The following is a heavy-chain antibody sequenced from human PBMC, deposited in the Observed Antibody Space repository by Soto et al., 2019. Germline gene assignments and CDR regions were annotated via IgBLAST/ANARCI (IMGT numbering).Heavy chain of an antibody. CDR3: AREGGLGYCTNGVCFEYSWFDP. J-gene: IGHJ5*02. CDR2: IIPIFGTA. D-gene: IGHD2-8*01. V-gene: IGHV1-69*01. CDR1: GGTFSSYA. Sequence: QVQLVQSGAEVKKPGSSVKVSCKASGGTFSSYAISWVRQAPGQGLEWMGGIIPIFGTANYAQKFQGRVTITADEATSTAYMELSSLRSEDTAVYYCAREGGLGYCTNGVCFEYSWFDPWGQGTLVTVSS.